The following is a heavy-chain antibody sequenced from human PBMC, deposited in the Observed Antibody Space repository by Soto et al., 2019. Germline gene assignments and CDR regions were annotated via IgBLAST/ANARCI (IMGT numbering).Heavy chain of an antibody. CDR1: GDSITSNNW. V-gene: IGHV4-4*02. D-gene: IGHD3-9*01. J-gene: IGHJ5*02. CDR2: ITYSGTT. CDR3: ARRYFYDNFGHAP. Sequence: SETLSLTCGISGDSITSNNWCTWFRQAPGKGLEWIGEITYSGTTYYNPSLKSRVTISIGKTKNQFSLRVTSVTAADTAIYYCARRYFYDNFGHAPWGPGSLVTVAS.